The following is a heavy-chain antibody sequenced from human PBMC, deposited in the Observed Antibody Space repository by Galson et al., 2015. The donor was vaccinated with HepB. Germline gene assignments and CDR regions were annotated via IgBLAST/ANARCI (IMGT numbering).Heavy chain of an antibody. D-gene: IGHD5-18*01. J-gene: IGHJ6*02. Sequence: SLRLSCAASGLTFSSYAMHWVRQAPGKGLEWVAVISYDGSNKYYADSVKGRFTISRDNSKNTLYLQMNSLRAEDTAVYYCARWGKSGYPDKYYYYYYGMDVWGQGTTVTVSS. CDR1: GLTFSSYA. CDR3: ARWGKSGYPDKYYYYYYGMDV. CDR2: ISYDGSNK. V-gene: IGHV3-30-3*01.